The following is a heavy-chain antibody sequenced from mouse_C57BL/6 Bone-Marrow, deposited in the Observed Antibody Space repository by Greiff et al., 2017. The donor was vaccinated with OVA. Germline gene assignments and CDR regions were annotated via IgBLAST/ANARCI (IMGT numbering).Heavy chain of an antibody. CDR1: GYAFSSYW. D-gene: IGHD2-3*01. V-gene: IGHV1-80*01. CDR2: IYPGDGDT. CDR3: ARGWLLPY. Sequence: QVQLKASRPDLVKPGASVKISCKASGYAFSSYWMNWVKQRPGKGLEWIGQIYPGDGDTNYNGKFKGKATLTADKSSSTAYMQLSSLTSEDSAVYFCARGWLLPYWGQGTTLTVSS. J-gene: IGHJ2*01.